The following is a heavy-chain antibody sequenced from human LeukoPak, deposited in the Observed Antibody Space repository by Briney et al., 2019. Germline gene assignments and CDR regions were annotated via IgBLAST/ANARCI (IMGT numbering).Heavy chain of an antibody. CDR2: INFDGSST. CDR3: GRGGSGSRYFDY. J-gene: IGHJ4*02. V-gene: IGHV3-74*01. CDR1: GFTLSNYW. Sequence: GGSVRLSCAASGFTLSNYWMHWVRQAPGKGLVWVARINFDGSSTNYAGSVRGRFTISRDNAKNTLYLQMNSLRGEDKAVYYCGRGGSGSRYFDYWGQGTLVCVSS. D-gene: IGHD1-14*01.